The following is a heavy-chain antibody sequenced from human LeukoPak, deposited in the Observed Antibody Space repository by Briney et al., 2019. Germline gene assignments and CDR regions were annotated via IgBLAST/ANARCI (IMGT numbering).Heavy chain of an antibody. CDR2: ISGGGGAT. J-gene: IGHJ4*02. D-gene: IGHD3-10*01. CDR1: GFTFSSYA. CDR3: ATPSLGSGSSGGVLKY. Sequence: GGSLRLSCAASGFTFSSYAIAWVRQAPGKGLEWVSSISGGGGATYYADSVKGRFTISRDNSKNTLYLQMSSLRADDTAVYYCATPSLGSGSSGGVLKYWGQGTLVTVSS. V-gene: IGHV3-23*01.